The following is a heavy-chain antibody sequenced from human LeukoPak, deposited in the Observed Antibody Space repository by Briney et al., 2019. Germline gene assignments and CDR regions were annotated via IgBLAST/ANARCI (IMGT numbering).Heavy chain of an antibody. V-gene: IGHV4-34*01. CDR2: SNDSGGT. D-gene: IGHD1-26*01. Sequence: SETLSLTCTVSGGSISSDYWSWIRQPPWKRLEWVGESNDSGGTNYNPSLKSRVTISADKSKNQVSLKLTSVTAADTAVYYCARLSVIVGSTLEYYYYYMDVWGQGTTVTVSS. CDR1: GGSISSDY. J-gene: IGHJ6*03. CDR3: ARLSVIVGSTLEYYYYYMDV.